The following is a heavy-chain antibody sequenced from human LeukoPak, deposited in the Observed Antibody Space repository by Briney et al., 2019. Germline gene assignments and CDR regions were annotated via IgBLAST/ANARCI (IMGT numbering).Heavy chain of an antibody. CDR3: ATAPILRGEGGEHYKYGMDV. D-gene: IGHD2-2*02. CDR2: IYHNGTL. J-gene: IGHJ6*02. V-gene: IGHV4-4*02. Sequence: PSGTLSLTCAVSVGYISSGNWWPWVRQSPGKGLEGIGEIYHNGTLNYNPSLKSSVTISAASFKNHFSLKLTSVTAADTAVYYCATAPILRGEGGEHYKYGMDVWGQGTTVIVSS. CDR1: VGYISSGNW.